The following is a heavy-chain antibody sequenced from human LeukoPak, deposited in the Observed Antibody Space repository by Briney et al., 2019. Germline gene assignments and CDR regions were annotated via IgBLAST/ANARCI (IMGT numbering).Heavy chain of an antibody. D-gene: IGHD5-18*01. J-gene: IGHJ4*02. CDR3: TTSPKVFRGYSYGY. V-gene: IGHV3-15*01. Sequence: PGGSLRLSYAASGFTFSNAWMSWVRQAPGKGLEWVGRIKSKTDGGTTDYAAPVKGRFTISRDDSKNTLYLQMNSLKTEDTAVYYCTTSPKVFRGYSYGYWGQGTLVTVSS. CDR1: GFTFSNAW. CDR2: IKSKTDGGTT.